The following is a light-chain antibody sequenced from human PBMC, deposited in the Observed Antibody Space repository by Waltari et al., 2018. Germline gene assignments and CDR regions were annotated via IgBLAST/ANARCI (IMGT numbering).Light chain of an antibody. J-gene: IGLJ3*02. V-gene: IGLV1-44*01. CDR2: TDN. CDR3: AAWDDSLNTRL. Sequence: QSVLTQPPSASGTPGPGVTISCSGRSSNIGTNTVSLYQPFPGTAPQLLIHTDNQRPPGVPDRFSGSKSGTSASLAISGLQSEDEAHYFCAAWDDSLNTRLFGGGTKVTVL. CDR1: SSNIGTNT.